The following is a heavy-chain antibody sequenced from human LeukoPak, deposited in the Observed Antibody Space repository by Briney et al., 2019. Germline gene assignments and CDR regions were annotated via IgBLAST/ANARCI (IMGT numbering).Heavy chain of an antibody. CDR1: GHSFTNYW. V-gene: IGHV5-51*01. CDR2: IYPGDSDT. Sequence: GESLKISCEGSGHSFTNYWIGWVRQMPGKGLEWMGIIYPGDSDTRYSPSFQGQVTISADKSISTAYLQWSSLKASDTAMYYCARRVYGDYLDYFDYWGQGTLITVSS. D-gene: IGHD4-17*01. CDR3: ARRVYGDYLDYFDY. J-gene: IGHJ4*02.